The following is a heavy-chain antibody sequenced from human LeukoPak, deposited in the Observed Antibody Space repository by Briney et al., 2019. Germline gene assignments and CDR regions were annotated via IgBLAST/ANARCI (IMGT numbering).Heavy chain of an antibody. Sequence: MTSETLSLTCTVSGGSISSYYWSWIRQPPGKGLEWIGYIYYSGSTNYNPSLKSRVTISVDTSKNQFSLKLSSVTAADTAVYYCAGLNRRHETAYWGQGTLVTVSS. CDR1: GGSISSYY. D-gene: IGHD2/OR15-2a*01. CDR3: AGLNRRHETAY. J-gene: IGHJ4*02. V-gene: IGHV4-59*08. CDR2: IYYSGST.